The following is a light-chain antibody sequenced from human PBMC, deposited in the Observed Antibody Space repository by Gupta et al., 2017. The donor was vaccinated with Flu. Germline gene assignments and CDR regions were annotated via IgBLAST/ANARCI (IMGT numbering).Light chain of an antibody. J-gene: IGKJ3*01. CDR2: AAS. CDR3: QQRDSTPRT. Sequence: DIQMTQSPSSLSASVGDRVTITCRASQSISSYLNWYQQKPGKAPKLLIYAASSLQSGVPSRFSGSGSGTDFTLTISRLQPEEFATYYCQQRDSTPRTFGPGTKVDIK. CDR1: QSISSY. V-gene: IGKV1-39*01.